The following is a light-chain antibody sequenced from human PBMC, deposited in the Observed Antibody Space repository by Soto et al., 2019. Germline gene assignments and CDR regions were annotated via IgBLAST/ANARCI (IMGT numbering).Light chain of an antibody. Sequence: EALLTQSPATLSVSPGERATLSCRASESISSNLAWYQQKPGQPPRLLVYHASTTATGVPARFSGSGSGTGFTRTISLLQSEDVGIYYCQQYNNWPPYTFGQGTKVEI. J-gene: IGKJ2*01. CDR3: QQYNNWPPYT. V-gene: IGKV3-15*01. CDR1: ESISSN. CDR2: HAS.